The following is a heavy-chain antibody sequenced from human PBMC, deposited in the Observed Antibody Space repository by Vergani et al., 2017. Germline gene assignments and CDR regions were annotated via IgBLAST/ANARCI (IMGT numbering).Heavy chain of an antibody. CDR1: GFTFSSYA. J-gene: IGHJ3*02. CDR3: AKDSDFWSGGAFDI. V-gene: IGHV3-23*01. CDR2: ISGSGGST. D-gene: IGHD3-3*01. Sequence: EVQLLESGGGLVQPGGSLRLSCAASGFTFSSYAMSWVRQAPGKGLEWVSAISGSGGSTYYADSVKGRFTISIDNSKNTLYPQMNSMRAEDTAVYYCAKDSDFWSGGAFDIWGQGTMVTVSS.